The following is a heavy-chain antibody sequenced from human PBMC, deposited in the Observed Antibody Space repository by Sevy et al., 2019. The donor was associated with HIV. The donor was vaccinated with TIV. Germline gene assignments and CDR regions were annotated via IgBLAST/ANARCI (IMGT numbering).Heavy chain of an antibody. CDR3: AKEIGLKQQLVQRGYYYYGMDV. CDR1: GFTFDDYA. V-gene: IGHV3-9*01. D-gene: IGHD6-13*01. Sequence: GGSLRLSCAASGFTFDDYAMHWVRQAPGKGLEWVSGISWNSGSIGYADSVKGRFTISRDNAKNSLYLQMNSLRAEDTALYYCAKEIGLKQQLVQRGYYYYGMDVWGQGTTVTVSS. J-gene: IGHJ6*02. CDR2: ISWNSGSI.